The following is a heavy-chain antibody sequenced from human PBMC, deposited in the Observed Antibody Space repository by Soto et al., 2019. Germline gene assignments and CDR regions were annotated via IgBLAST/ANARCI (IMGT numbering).Heavy chain of an antibody. CDR1: GFTVSSNY. V-gene: IGHV3-53*01. CDR2: IYSGGST. CDR3: ARRYSSSWRGMDV. J-gene: IGHJ6*02. D-gene: IGHD6-6*01. Sequence: SLRLSCAASGFTVSSNYMSWVRQAPGKGLEWVSVIYSGGSTYYADSVKGRFTISRDNSKNTLYLQMNSLRAEDTAVYYCARRYSSSWRGMDVWGQGTTVTVSS.